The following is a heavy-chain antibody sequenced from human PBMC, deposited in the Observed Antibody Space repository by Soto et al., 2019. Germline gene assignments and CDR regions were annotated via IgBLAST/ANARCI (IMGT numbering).Heavy chain of an antibody. CDR1: GFTFSSYD. D-gene: IGHD1-7*01. J-gene: IGHJ4*02. V-gene: IGHV3-64*01. Sequence: EVQLAESGGGMVQPGGSLRLSCVASGFTFSSYDMHWVRQAPGKGLEYVSSISSNGGTTYYGNSVKGRFTISRDNSKNTLYIQMGSLRAEDMAVCYCVRRVSGNYDYWGQGTLVTVSS. CDR2: ISSNGGTT. CDR3: VRRVSGNYDY.